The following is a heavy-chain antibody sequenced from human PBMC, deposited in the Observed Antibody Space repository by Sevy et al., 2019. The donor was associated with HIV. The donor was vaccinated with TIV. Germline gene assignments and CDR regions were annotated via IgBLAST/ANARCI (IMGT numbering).Heavy chain of an antibody. D-gene: IGHD6-13*01. Sequence: GGSLRLSCAASGFTFSSYWMHWVRQAPGKGLVWLSRIYVDGRTASYADSLKGRFAISRDNAKNTLYLQMNSLRDEDTAVYYCGRVPVAAAGTGIDYWGQGTLVTVSS. CDR2: IYVDGRTA. V-gene: IGHV3-74*01. CDR1: GFTFSSYW. CDR3: GRVPVAAAGTGIDY. J-gene: IGHJ4*02.